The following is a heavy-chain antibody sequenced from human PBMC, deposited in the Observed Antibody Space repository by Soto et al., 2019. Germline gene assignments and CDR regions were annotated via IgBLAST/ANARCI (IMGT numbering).Heavy chain of an antibody. V-gene: IGHV3-23*01. Sequence: GGSLRLSCAASGFTFSDYAMRWVRQAPGRGLEWVSSISTSGGSTYYADSVKGRFTISRDYSKNILLLQMNSLRDEDSAIYYCTKDRHPDGIWTFDFWGQGTLVTVSS. D-gene: IGHD3-9*01. CDR2: ISTSGGST. CDR1: GFTFSDYA. J-gene: IGHJ4*02. CDR3: TKDRHPDGIWTFDF.